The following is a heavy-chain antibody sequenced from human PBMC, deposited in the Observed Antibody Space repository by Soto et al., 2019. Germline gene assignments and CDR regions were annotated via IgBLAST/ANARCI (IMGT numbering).Heavy chain of an antibody. CDR3: ARGGTYSRLIIGDWFDP. CDR2: ISHSGST. V-gene: IGHV4-59*01. D-gene: IGHD6-13*01. J-gene: IGHJ5*02. CDR1: GGSISNNY. Sequence: QVQLQESGPGLVKPSETLSLTCVVSGGSISNNYWSWIRQPPGKGLEWIGYISHSGSTNYNPSLKSRVTISVDTSKKQFSLKLNSVTAADTAVYYCARGGTYSRLIIGDWFDPWGQGTLVTVAS.